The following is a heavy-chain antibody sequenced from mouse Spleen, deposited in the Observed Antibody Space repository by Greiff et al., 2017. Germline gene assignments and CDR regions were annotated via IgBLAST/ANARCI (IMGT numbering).Heavy chain of an antibody. D-gene: IGHD4-1*01. V-gene: IGHV5-9-3*01. Sequence: EVKLMESGGGLVKPGGSLKLSCAASGFTFSSYAMSWVRQTPEKRLEWVATISSGGSYTYYPDSVKGSFTISRDKAKNTRYLQMSSRRSEDTAMYYCARGDLTGKGPFAYWGQGTLVTGSA. CDR2: ISSGGSYT. CDR1: GFTFSSYA. J-gene: IGHJ3*01. CDR3: ARGDLTGKGPFAY.